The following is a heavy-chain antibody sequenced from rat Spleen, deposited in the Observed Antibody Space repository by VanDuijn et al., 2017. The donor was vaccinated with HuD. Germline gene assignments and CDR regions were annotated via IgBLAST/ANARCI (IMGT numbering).Heavy chain of an antibody. CDR3: ATFMYTTDYYYDDY. Sequence: EVQLQESGPGLVKPSQSLSLTCSVTGFSITTHYWGWIRKFPGNKMEWIGHISYSGSTSYNPSLKSRISITRDTSKNQFFLQLNSVTSEDTATYYCATFMYTTDYYYDDYWGQGVMVTVSS. CDR1: GFSITTHY. D-gene: IGHD1-6*01. V-gene: IGHV3-1*01. CDR2: ISYSGST. J-gene: IGHJ2*01.